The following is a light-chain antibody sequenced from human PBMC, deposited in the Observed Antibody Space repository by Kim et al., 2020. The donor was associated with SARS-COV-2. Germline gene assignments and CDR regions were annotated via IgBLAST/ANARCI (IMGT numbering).Light chain of an antibody. J-gene: IGKJ2*01. CDR3: QQYNTWPPEYT. V-gene: IGKV3-15*01. CDR1: QGIGNN. Sequence: SPGERATRSCRASQGIGNNLAWYQQQPGKAPRLLIYGVSTRATGIPARFSGSGYGTDFTLTITNLQSEDLAVYYCQQYNTWPPEYTFGQGTKLEI. CDR2: GVS.